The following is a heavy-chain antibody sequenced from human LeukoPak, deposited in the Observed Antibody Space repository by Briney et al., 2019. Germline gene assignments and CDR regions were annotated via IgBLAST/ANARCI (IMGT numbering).Heavy chain of an antibody. J-gene: IGHJ4*02. Sequence: KTSETLSLTCTVSGGSISSYYWSWIRQPAGKGPEWIGRIYTSGSTNYNPSLKSRVTMSVDTSKNQFSLKLSSVTAADTAVYYCAGGYYYDSSGYRFDYWGQGTLVTVSS. V-gene: IGHV4-4*07. D-gene: IGHD3-22*01. CDR2: IYTSGST. CDR1: GGSISSYY. CDR3: AGGYYYDSSGYRFDY.